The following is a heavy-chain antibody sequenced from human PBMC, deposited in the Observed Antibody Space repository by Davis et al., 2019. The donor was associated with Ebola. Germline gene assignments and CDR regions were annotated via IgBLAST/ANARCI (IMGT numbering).Heavy chain of an antibody. J-gene: IGHJ4*02. CDR1: GYTFTSYA. V-gene: IGHV1-3*01. CDR3: ARERFYDILTCYYSGLSTLGEFDY. D-gene: IGHD3-9*01. Sequence: AASVKVSCKASGYTFTSYAMHWVRQAPGQRLEWMGWINAGNGNTKYSQKFQGRVTITRDTSASTAYMELSSLRSDDTAVYYCARERFYDILTCYYSGLSTLGEFDYWGQGTLVTVSS. CDR2: INAGNGNT.